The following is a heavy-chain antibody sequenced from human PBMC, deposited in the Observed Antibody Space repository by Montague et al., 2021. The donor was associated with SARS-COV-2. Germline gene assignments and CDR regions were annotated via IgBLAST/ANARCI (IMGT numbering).Heavy chain of an antibody. CDR1: GDSINSYY. Sequence: SETLSLTCTVSGDSINSYYWSWIRQSPGKGLDRIGYISYSGSTNFNPSLKSRVSMSVDTSKNQFSLNLSSVTAADTAVYYCARRGVVVIPAVVEYYYGMDVWGQGTTVTVSS. CDR2: ISYSGST. D-gene: IGHD2-2*01. V-gene: IGHV4-59*01. CDR3: ARRGVVVIPAVVEYYYGMDV. J-gene: IGHJ6*02.